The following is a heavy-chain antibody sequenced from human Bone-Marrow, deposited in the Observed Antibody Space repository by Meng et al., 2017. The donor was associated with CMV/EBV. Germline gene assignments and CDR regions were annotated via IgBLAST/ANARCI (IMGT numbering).Heavy chain of an antibody. Sequence: ASVKVSCKASGYTFTSYGISWVRQAPGQGLEWMGWISAYNGNTNYAQKLQGRVTMTTDTSTSTAYMELRSLRSDDTAVYYCAREDVGYSSSWGYGMDVWGQGTTVTVSS. CDR1: GYTFTSYG. CDR2: ISAYNGNT. J-gene: IGHJ6*02. D-gene: IGHD6-13*01. CDR3: AREDVGYSSSWGYGMDV. V-gene: IGHV1-18*01.